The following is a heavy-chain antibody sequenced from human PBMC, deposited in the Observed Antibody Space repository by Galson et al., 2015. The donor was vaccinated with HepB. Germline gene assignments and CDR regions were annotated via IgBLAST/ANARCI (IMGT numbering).Heavy chain of an antibody. D-gene: IGHD1-1*01. J-gene: IGHJ4*02. V-gene: IGHV1-69*01. CDR2: IIPIFGTA. CDR3: AFLPSLRGGGTRTPPDY. CDR1: GGTFSSYA. Sequence: SCKASGGTFSSYAISWVRQAPGQGLEWMGGIIPIFGTANYAQKFQGRVTITADESTSTAYMELSSLRSEDTAVYYCAFLPSLRGGGTRTPPDYWGQGTLVTVSS.